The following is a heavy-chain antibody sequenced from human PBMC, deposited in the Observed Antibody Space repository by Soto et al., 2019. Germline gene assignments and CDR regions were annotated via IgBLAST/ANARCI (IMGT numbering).Heavy chain of an antibody. D-gene: IGHD2-8*01. Sequence: QVQLQESGPGLVKPSQTLSLTCTFSGGSISSGGYYWSWIRQHPGKGLEWIGYIYYSGSTYYNPSLKSRVTISVDTSKNQFSLKLSSVTAADTAVYYCARGDIVLMVYAQFDYWGQGTLVTVSS. CDR1: GGSISSGGYY. CDR3: ARGDIVLMVYAQFDY. V-gene: IGHV4-31*03. CDR2: IYYSGST. J-gene: IGHJ4*02.